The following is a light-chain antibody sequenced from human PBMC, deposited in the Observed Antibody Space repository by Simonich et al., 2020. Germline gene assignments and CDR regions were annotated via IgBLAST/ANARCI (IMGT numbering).Light chain of an antibody. Sequence: DIVMTQSPLSLPVTPGAPASISCGYSQSIPHSNGYNYLDWYLQKPGQSPQLLIYLGSNRAAGVPDRFSGRGSGTDFTLKISRVEAEDVGVYYCMQALQTPYTFGQGTKLEIK. V-gene: IGKV2-28*01. CDR3: MQALQTPYT. CDR1: QSIPHSNGYNY. J-gene: IGKJ2*01. CDR2: LGS.